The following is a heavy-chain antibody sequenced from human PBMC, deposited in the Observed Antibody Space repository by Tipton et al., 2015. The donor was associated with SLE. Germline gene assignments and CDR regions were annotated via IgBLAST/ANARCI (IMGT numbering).Heavy chain of an antibody. J-gene: IGHJ4*02. CDR3: ARGPRSMGGSTRVDT. Sequence: LRLSCAASGFTFSSYWMSWVRQAPGKGLVWIGEIDHSGSTNYNPSLKSRVTISLDTSKNQLSLRVSSVTAADTAVYYCARGPRSMGGSTRVDTWGQGTLVTVSS. D-gene: IGHD2-2*01. CDR2: IDHSGST. CDR1: GFTFSSYW. V-gene: IGHV4-34*01.